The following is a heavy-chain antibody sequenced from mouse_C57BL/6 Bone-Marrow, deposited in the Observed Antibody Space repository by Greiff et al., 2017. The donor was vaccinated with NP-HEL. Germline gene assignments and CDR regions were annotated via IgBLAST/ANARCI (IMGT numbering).Heavy chain of an antibody. J-gene: IGHJ2*01. CDR2: IRLKSDNYAT. V-gene: IGHV6-3*01. D-gene: IGHD1-3*01. Sequence: EVKLVESGGGLVQPGGSMKLSCVASGFTFSNYWMNWVRQSPEKGLEWVAQIRLKSDNYATHYAESVKGRFTISRDDSKSSVYLQMNNLRAEDTGIYYCTEGIGSGNPYYFDYWGQGTTLTVSS. CDR3: TEGIGSGNPYYFDY. CDR1: GFTFSNYW.